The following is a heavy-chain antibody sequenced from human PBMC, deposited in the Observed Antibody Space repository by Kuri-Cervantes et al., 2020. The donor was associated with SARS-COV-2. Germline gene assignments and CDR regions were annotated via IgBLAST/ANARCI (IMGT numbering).Heavy chain of an antibody. CDR1: GGSISSYY. CDR3: AGSSGWYTYYYYSMDV. CDR2: IYYSGST. V-gene: IGHV4-59*01. J-gene: IGHJ6*02. D-gene: IGHD6-19*01. Sequence: SETLSLTCTVSGGSISSYYWSWIRQPPGKGLEWIGYIYYSGSTNYNPSLKSRVTISVDTSKNQFSLKLSSVTAADTAVYYCAGSSGWYTYYYYSMDVWGQGTTVTVSS.